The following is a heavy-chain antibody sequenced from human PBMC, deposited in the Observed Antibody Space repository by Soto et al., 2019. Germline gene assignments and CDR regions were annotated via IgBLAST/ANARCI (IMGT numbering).Heavy chain of an antibody. D-gene: IGHD6-19*01. CDR2: INPGDSDT. Sequence: GESLKISCRGSGYSFSNYWIAWVRQMPGKGLEWMGIINPGDSDTRYSPSFQGQVTVSADKSISTAYLQWSSLRASDTAMYYCARPDSNGWYDYWGQGTLVTVSS. V-gene: IGHV5-51*01. CDR1: GYSFSNYW. CDR3: ARPDSNGWYDY. J-gene: IGHJ4*02.